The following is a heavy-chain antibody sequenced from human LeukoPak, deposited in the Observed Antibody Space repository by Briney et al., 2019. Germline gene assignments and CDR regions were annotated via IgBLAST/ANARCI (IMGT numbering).Heavy chain of an antibody. CDR2: ISGHDGDT. CDR3: ARGWKYRFGFYFDY. Sequence: ASVKVSCKASGYTFNTFGISWVRQAPGQGLEWMGWISGHDGDTNYAQKFQGRVSMTTDTSTSTVYMEVRSLRSDDTAVYYCARGWKYRFGFYFDYWGQGTLVTVSS. J-gene: IGHJ4*02. V-gene: IGHV1-18*01. D-gene: IGHD5-18*01. CDR1: GYTFNTFG.